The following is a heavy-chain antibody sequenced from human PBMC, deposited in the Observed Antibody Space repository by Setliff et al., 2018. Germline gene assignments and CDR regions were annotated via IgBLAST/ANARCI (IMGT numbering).Heavy chain of an antibody. CDR2: ISSSGYTI. J-gene: IGHJ5*02. V-gene: IGHV3-48*03. CDR3: ARESVAATYNWFDP. D-gene: IGHD2-15*01. Sequence: WVRQAPGKGLEWVSYISSSGYTIYYADSVKGRFTISRDNAKNSLYLQMHSLRAEDTAVYFCARESVAATYNWFDPWGQGTLVTVSS.